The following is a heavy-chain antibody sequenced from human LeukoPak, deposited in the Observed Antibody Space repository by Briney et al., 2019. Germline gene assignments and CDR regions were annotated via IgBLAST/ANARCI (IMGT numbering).Heavy chain of an antibody. V-gene: IGHV3-74*01. Sequence: GGSLRLSCVASGFTFSNHWMYWVRQGPGKGLVWVARINSDGSITTYADSVKGRFTISRDNAKNTLYLQLNSLTAEDTAVYFCARVTVGKYYNFNYFDFWGQGTQVIVSS. D-gene: IGHD3/OR15-3a*01. CDR1: GFTFSNHW. CDR3: ARVTVGKYYNFNYFDF. CDR2: INSDGSIT. J-gene: IGHJ4*02.